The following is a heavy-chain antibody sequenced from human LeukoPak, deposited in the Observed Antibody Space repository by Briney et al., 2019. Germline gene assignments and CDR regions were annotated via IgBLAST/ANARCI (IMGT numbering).Heavy chain of an antibody. D-gene: IGHD6-19*01. CDR3: ARGGPAYINIAVADPFDY. Sequence: GGSLRLSCEVSGFTVSSNYMSWVRQTPGKGLAWVSVIYSGGSTYYADSVRGRFTLSRDNSKNTLYLQMNSLRAEDTAVYYCARGGPAYINIAVADPFDYWGQGTLVTVSS. CDR2: IYSGGST. CDR1: GFTVSSNY. V-gene: IGHV3-53*01. J-gene: IGHJ4*02.